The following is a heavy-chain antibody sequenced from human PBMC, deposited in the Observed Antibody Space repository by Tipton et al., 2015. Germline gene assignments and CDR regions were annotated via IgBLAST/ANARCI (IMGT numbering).Heavy chain of an antibody. Sequence: SLRLSCSASGFTFSLYWMHWVRQAPGKGLEWVSAISVSGGSTFYADSVKGRFTISRDNSKNTLYLQINSLRAEDTAIYYCAKDMARDAVTKTDYWGQGTLVTVSS. J-gene: IGHJ4*02. D-gene: IGHD4-17*01. V-gene: IGHV3-23*01. CDR3: AKDMARDAVTKTDY. CDR1: GFTFSLYW. CDR2: ISVSGGST.